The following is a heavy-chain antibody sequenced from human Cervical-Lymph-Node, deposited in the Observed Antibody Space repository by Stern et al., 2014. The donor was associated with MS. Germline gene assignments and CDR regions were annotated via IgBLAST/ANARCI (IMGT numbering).Heavy chain of an antibody. Sequence: EVQLVESGGGFVQPGGSLRLSCATSGFTFSSYWMHWVRQAPGKGLEWVSHINSDGSDTTYADSVKGRFTISRDNAKNTLYLQMNSLRAEDTAVYYCAPLFYSAYNNWGQGTLVTGSS. CDR1: GFTFSSYW. CDR3: APLFYSAYNN. CDR2: INSDGSDT. J-gene: IGHJ4*02. D-gene: IGHD5-12*01. V-gene: IGHV3-74*02.